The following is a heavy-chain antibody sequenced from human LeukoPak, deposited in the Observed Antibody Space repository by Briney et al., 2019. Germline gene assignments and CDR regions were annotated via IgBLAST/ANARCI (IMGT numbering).Heavy chain of an antibody. J-gene: IGHJ4*02. CDR2: INPNSGGS. D-gene: IGHD1-26*01. CDR3: ARDGRKTGWGFAILPYYFDS. Sequence: ASVKVSCKASGYTFTGYYMHWVRQAPGQGLEWMGWINPNSGGSNSAQHFQGRVTMTRDSSISTVYMELSGLTSDDTAVYYCARDGRKTGWGFAILPYYFDSWGQGTMVTVSS. V-gene: IGHV1-2*02. CDR1: GYTFTGYY.